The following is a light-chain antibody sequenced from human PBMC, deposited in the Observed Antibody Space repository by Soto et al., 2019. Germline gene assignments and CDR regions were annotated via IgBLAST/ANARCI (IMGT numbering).Light chain of an antibody. CDR2: DVS. J-gene: IGLJ1*01. V-gene: IGLV2-14*03. CDR3: SSFTTSNTYV. CDR1: NSDIGAYDY. Sequence: QSALTQPASVSGSPGQSITISCTGANSDIGAYDYVSWYQQHPGKVPKLIIYDVSDRPSAVSDRFSGSKSGNRASLTISGLLTEDEADYYCSSFTTSNTYVFGPGTKVTVL.